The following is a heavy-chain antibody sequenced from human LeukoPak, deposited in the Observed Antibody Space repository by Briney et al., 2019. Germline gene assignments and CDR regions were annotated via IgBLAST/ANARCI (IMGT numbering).Heavy chain of an antibody. CDR1: GGSISGHY. J-gene: IGHJ5*02. CDR3: ARGGRYFDP. D-gene: IGHD1-26*01. V-gene: IGHV4-59*11. CDR2: IHYSGTT. Sequence: PSETLSLTCIVSGGSISGHYWSWIRQPPGEGLEWIGYIHYSGTTDYNPSFKSRVTISVDTSKNQFSLNLKSVTAADTAVYYCARGGRYFDPWGQGTLVTVSS.